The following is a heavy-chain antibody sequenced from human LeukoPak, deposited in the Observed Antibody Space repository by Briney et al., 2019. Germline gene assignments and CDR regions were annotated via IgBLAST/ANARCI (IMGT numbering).Heavy chain of an antibody. V-gene: IGHV3-23*01. CDR2: ISGSGGST. J-gene: IGHJ5*02. Sequence: GGSLRLSCAASGFTFSSYAMNWVRQAPGKGLEWVSGISGSGGSTYYADSVKGRFTISRDNSNNTLYLQMGSLRTEDTAVYYCAKDRYSGYDSLVAWGQGTLVTVSS. CDR1: GFTFSSYA. CDR3: AKDRYSGYDSLVA. D-gene: IGHD5-12*01.